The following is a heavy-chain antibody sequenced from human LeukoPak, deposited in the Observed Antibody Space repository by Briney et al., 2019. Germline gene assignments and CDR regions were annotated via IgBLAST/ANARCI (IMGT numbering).Heavy chain of an antibody. Sequence: GGSLRLSCAASGFTFSSYWMSWIRQAPGRGLEWVANIKQDGSEKYYADSVKGRFTISRDNAKNSLYLQMNSLRVEDTAMYYCAADSGGSRYWGQGTLATVSS. D-gene: IGHD2-15*01. CDR2: IKQDGSEK. CDR3: AADSGGSRY. V-gene: IGHV3-7*01. J-gene: IGHJ4*02. CDR1: GFTFSSYW.